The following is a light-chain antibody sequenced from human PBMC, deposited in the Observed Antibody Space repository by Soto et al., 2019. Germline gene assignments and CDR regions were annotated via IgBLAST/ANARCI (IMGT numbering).Light chain of an antibody. Sequence: EIVMTQSPATLSVSPGERATLSCRASQSVSSNLAWYQQKPGQAPRLLIYGASTRATDIPARFGGSGPGTEFTLTISSLQSEDFAVYYCQQYNNWPLTFGGGTKVDIK. V-gene: IGKV3-15*01. CDR1: QSVSSN. CDR2: GAS. CDR3: QQYNNWPLT. J-gene: IGKJ4*01.